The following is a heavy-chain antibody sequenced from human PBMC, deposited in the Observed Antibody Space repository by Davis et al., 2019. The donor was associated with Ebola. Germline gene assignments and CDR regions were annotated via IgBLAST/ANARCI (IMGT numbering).Heavy chain of an antibody. CDR3: ARDRGGDTFDN. J-gene: IGHJ4*02. CDR1: EYTFIDYY. Sequence: ASVKVSCNTSEYTFIDYYVHWVRQGPGQGLEWIGWINPNTGGTQYAEQFLGRVTMTRDTSINTAYLHLSRLMSDDTAIYYCARDRGGDTFDNWGQGSLITISS. CDR2: INPNTGGT. V-gene: IGHV1-2*02. D-gene: IGHD2-21*01.